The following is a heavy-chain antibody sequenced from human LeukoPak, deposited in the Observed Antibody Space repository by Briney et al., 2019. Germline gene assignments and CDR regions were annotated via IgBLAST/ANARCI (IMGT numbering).Heavy chain of an antibody. V-gene: IGHV4-59*01. CDR2: IYYSGST. J-gene: IGHJ4*02. Sequence: SETLSLTCTVSGGSISSYYWSWIRQPPGKGLELIGYIYYSGSTNYNPSLKSRVTISVDTSKNQFSLKLSPVTAADTAVYYCARSSAGVVVIPKVWGQGTLVTVSS. CDR1: GGSISSYY. D-gene: IGHD3-3*01. CDR3: ARSSAGVVVIPKV.